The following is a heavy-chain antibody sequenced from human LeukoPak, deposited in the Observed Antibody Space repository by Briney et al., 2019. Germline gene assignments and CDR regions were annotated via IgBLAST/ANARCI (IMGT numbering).Heavy chain of an antibody. Sequence: GGSLRLSCEGSGFTFTTYSLTWVCKVPGKGLEWLSYMTPTCNNFYYKVSVKGLFTISRENDKNSLFLQISSLRFDDTAVYYCARSLSGYEPLCAYWGQGTQVTVSS. V-gene: IGHV3-48*01. J-gene: IGHJ4*02. D-gene: IGHD5-12*01. CDR2: MTPTCNNF. CDR1: GFTFTTYS. CDR3: ARSLSGYEPLCAY.